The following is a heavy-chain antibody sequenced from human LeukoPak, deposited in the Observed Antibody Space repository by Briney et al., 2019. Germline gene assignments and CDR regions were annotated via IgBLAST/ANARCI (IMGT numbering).Heavy chain of an antibody. CDR2: IYTSGST. V-gene: IGHV4-4*07. CDR1: GGSISSYY. Sequence: SETLSLTCTVSGGSISSYYWSWVRQPAGKGLEWIGRIYTSGSTNYNPSLKSRVTMSVDTSKNQFSLKLSSVTAADTAVYYCARGRGIAMIREDYFDYWGQGTLVTVSS. J-gene: IGHJ4*02. D-gene: IGHD3-22*01. CDR3: ARGRGIAMIREDYFDY.